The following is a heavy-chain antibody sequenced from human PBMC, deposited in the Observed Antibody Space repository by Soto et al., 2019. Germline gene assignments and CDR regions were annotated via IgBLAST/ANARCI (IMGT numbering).Heavy chain of an antibody. D-gene: IGHD5-12*01. J-gene: IGHJ5*02. CDR3: ARFTYKSGFNWLDP. CDR1: GASINSDY. Sequence: SETLSLTXTVSGASINSDYWSWIRQSPGKGLEWIGYVFHMGGTDYNPSLKSRVTISIDKSKNHFSLNLRSVTAADTAVYFCARFTYKSGFNWLDPWDQGTQVTVSS. CDR2: VFHMGGT. V-gene: IGHV4-59*01.